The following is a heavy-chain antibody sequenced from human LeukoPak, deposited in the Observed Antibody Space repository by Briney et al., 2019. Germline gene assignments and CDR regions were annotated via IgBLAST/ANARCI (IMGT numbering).Heavy chain of an antibody. CDR3: ARGRSRSFDY. V-gene: IGHV1-8*03. Sequence: GASVKVSCKASGGTFSSYAISWVRQATGQGLEWMGWMNPNSGNTGYAQKFQGRVTITRNTSISTAYMELSSLRSEDTAVYYCARGRSRSFDYWGQGTLVTVSS. J-gene: IGHJ4*02. CDR2: MNPNSGNT. CDR1: GGTFSSYA.